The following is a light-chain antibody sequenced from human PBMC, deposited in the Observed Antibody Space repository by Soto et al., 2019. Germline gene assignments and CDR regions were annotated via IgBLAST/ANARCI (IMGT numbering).Light chain of an antibody. J-gene: IGKJ2*01. Sequence: DIVMTQSPDSLAVSLGERATINCKSSQSVLYSSNNKNYSAWYQQKPGQPPKLLIYWASTRESGVPDRFSGSGSGTDFTLTISRLQAEDVAVYYCQQYYSTPPYTFGQGTKLEIK. V-gene: IGKV4-1*01. CDR1: QSVLYSSNNKNY. CDR3: QQYYSTPPYT. CDR2: WAS.